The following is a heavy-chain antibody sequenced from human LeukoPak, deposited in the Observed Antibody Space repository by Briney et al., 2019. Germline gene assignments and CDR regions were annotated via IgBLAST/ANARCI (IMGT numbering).Heavy chain of an antibody. Sequence: GGSLRLSCAASGFTFSSYWMHWVRQAPGKGLLWVSRISSDGTTTYYADSVKGRFTISGDNAKNTLYLQVNSLRAEDTAVYYCARGNYYGMDVWGQGTTVTVSS. J-gene: IGHJ6*02. CDR2: ISSDGTTT. CDR3: ARGNYYGMDV. V-gene: IGHV3-74*01. CDR1: GFTFSSYW.